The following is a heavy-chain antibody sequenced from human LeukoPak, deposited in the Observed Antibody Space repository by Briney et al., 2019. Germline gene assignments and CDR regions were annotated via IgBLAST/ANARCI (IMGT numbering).Heavy chain of an antibody. D-gene: IGHD3-10*01. CDR3: ARDGVNYYGSGKWFDP. Sequence: SETLSLTCTVSGGSISGYDWSWIRQAPGKGLEWIGYVHQSGSTNYNPSLRSRVTVSRDTSKNQSSLKLTSVTAADTAVYFCARDGVNYYGSGKWFDPWGQGTLVTVSS. CDR2: VHQSGST. V-gene: IGHV4-59*01. CDR1: GGSISGYD. J-gene: IGHJ5*02.